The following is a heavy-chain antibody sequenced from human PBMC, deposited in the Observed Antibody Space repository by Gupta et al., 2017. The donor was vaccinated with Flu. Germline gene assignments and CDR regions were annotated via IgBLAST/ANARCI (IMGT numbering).Heavy chain of an antibody. Sequence: QVQLQESGPGLVKPSETLSLTCTVSGGPIDSYYWSWIRQPPGKGLEWIGYIYWSGSTNYNPSLKSRLIISIDTSKKQFSLKLYSVTAADAAMYYCVGVGNYNHFEFWGQGPLVTVSS. CDR2: IYWSGST. CDR3: VGVGNYNHFEF. D-gene: IGHD1-7*01. J-gene: IGHJ4*02. CDR1: GGPIDSYY. V-gene: IGHV4-59*03.